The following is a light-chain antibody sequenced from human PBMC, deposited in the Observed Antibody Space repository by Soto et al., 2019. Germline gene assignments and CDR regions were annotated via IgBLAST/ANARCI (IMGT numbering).Light chain of an antibody. V-gene: IGLV2-14*03. CDR2: GVT. J-gene: IGLJ1*01. CDR3: SSFTSTSPLAL. CDR1: SSDIGGYDF. Sequence: QSALTQSASVSVSPGQSITISCTGTSSDIGGYDFVSWYQQYPGKAPPLLIYGVTYRPSGVSHRFSGSKSGNTASLTISGLQTEDEADYYCSSFTSTSPLALFGPVTKVTVL.